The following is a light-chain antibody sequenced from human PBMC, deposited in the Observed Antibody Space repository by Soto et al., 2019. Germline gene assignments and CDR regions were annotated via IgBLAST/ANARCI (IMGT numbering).Light chain of an antibody. CDR2: AAS. Sequence: DIQMSQSPSSLSASVGYRVTMTCRASQGIGDALGWYQQKPGKAPKRLIYAASTLQSGVPSRFSGSGSGTEFTLTISSLQPDDFATYYCQQYNTFWTFGQGTKVDI. J-gene: IGKJ1*01. CDR1: QGIGDA. CDR3: QQYNTFWT. V-gene: IGKV1-17*01.